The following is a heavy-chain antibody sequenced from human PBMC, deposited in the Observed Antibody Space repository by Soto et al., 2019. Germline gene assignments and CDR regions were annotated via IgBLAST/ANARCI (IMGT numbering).Heavy chain of an antibody. D-gene: IGHD6-25*01. CDR1: GFTFSSYG. V-gene: IGHV3-30*18. J-gene: IGHJ6*02. CDR2: ISYDGSNK. CDR3: AKDRRPNYYYGMDV. Sequence: PGGSLRLSCAASGFTFSSYGMHWVRQAPGKGLEWVAVISYDGSNKYYADSVKGRFTISRDNSKNTLYLQMNSLRAEDTAVYYCAKDRRPNYYYGMDVWGQGTTVTVSS.